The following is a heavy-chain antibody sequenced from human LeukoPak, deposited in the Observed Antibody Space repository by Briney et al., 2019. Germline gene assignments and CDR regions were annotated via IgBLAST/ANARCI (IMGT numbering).Heavy chain of an antibody. Sequence: GGSLRLSCAASGFTFDDYAMHWVRQAPGKGLEWVSGISWNSGSIGYADSVKGRFTISRDNVKTSLYLQMNSLRAEDTALYYCAKDTRAVAGGAFDIWGQGTMVTVSS. V-gene: IGHV3-9*01. D-gene: IGHD6-19*01. CDR2: ISWNSGSI. CDR3: AKDTRAVAGGAFDI. J-gene: IGHJ3*02. CDR1: GFTFDDYA.